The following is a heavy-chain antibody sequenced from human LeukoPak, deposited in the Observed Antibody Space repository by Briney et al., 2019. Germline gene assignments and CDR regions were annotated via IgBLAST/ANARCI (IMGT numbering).Heavy chain of an antibody. Sequence: SQALSLARVVSLGSISRGGYSWSWIRQPPGKGLEWIGYIYHSGSTYYHPSLKSRVTISVDRSKNQFSLKLSSVTAADTAVYYCARAAPSGVFDYWGQGTLVTVSS. J-gene: IGHJ4*02. D-gene: IGHD3-3*01. CDR2: IYHSGST. CDR1: LGSISRGGYS. CDR3: ARAAPSGVFDY. V-gene: IGHV4-30-2*01.